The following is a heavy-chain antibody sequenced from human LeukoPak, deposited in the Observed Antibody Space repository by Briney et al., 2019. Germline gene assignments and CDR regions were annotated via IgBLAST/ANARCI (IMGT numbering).Heavy chain of an antibody. J-gene: IGHJ4*02. CDR1: GFTFSSYA. CDR2: ISYDGSNK. Sequence: PGRSLRLSCAASGFTFSSYATHWVRQAPGKGLEWVAVISYDGSNKYYADSVKGRFTISRDNSKNTLYLQMNSLRAEDTAVYYCARVLGDLWGQGTLVTVSS. D-gene: IGHD3-16*01. V-gene: IGHV3-30*04. CDR3: ARVLGDL.